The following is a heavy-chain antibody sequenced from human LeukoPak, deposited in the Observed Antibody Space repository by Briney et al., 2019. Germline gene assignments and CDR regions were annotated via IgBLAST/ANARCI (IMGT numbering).Heavy chain of an antibody. CDR3: ARELITVTTFQAIWFDP. D-gene: IGHD4-17*01. J-gene: IGHJ5*02. CDR1: GYTFTSYY. Sequence: GASVKVSCKASGYTFTSYYMHWVRQAPGQGLEWMGWINPNSGGTNYAQKFQGRVTMTRDTSISTAYMELSRLRSGDTAVYYCARELITVTTFQAIWFDPWGQGTLVTVSS. CDR2: INPNSGGT. V-gene: IGHV1-2*02.